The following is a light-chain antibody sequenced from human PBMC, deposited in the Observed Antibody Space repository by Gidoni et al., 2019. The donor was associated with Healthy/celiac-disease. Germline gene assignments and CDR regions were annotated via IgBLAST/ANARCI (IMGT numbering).Light chain of an antibody. CDR1: HSVLYSSNNKNY. J-gene: IGKJ2*01. CDR2: WAS. V-gene: IGKV4-1*01. CDR3: QQYYSTPVT. Sequence: DIVMTQPPDPLAASLGERATINCKSRHSVLYSSNNKNYLAWYQQKPGQPPKLLIYWASTRASGVPDRFSGSGSGTDFTLTISSLQAEDVAVYYCQQYYSTPVTFGQGTKLEIK.